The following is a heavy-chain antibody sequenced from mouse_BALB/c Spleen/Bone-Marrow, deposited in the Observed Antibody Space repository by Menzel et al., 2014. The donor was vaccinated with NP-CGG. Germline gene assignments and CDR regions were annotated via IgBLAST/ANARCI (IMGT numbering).Heavy chain of an antibody. CDR3: ARGNPLYAMDY. D-gene: IGHD2-1*01. CDR2: INPSTGYT. V-gene: IGHV1-7*01. CDR1: GYTFTSYW. J-gene: IGHJ4*01. Sequence: VQLQESGAELAKPGASVKMSCKASGYTFTSYWMHWVKQRPGQGLEWTGYINPSTGYTDYNQKFNDKATLTADKSSSTAYIQLSRLTSKDSAVYYCARGNPLYAMDYWGQGTSVTVSS.